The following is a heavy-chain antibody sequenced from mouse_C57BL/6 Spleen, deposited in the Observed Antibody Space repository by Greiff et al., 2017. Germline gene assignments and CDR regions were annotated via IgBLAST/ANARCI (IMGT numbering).Heavy chain of an antibody. CDR1: GFNIKNTY. D-gene: IGHD1-1*01. V-gene: IGHV14-3*01. CDR3: ARTNYDYAMDY. CDR2: IAPAHGNT. J-gene: IGHJ4*01. Sequence: VQLQQSVAELVRPGASVKLSCTASGFNIKNTYMHWVKQMPGQGLEWIGRIAPAHGNTKYAPKFQGKATITADTSSNTAYLQISSLTSEDTAIYYCARTNYDYAMDYWGQGTSVTVSS.